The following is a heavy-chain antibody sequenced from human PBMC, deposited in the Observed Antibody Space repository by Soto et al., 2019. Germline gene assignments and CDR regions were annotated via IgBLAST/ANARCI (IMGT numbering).Heavy chain of an antibody. CDR2: ISWDGGST. CDR3: AKGHPFEVRDYYYGMDV. V-gene: IGHV3-43*01. D-gene: IGHD3-10*01. CDR1: GFTFDDYT. Sequence: AGGSLRLSCAASGFTFDDYTMHWVRQAPGKGLEWVSLISWDGGSTYYADSVKGRFTISRDNSKNSLYLQMNSLRTEDTALYYCAKGHPFEVRDYYYGMDVWGQGTTVTVSS. J-gene: IGHJ6*02.